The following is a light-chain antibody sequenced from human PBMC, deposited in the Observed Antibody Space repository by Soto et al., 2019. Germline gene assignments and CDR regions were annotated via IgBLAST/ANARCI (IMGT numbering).Light chain of an antibody. CDR2: GAS. Sequence: EIVMTQSPATLSVYPGERANLSCRASQSVSSNLAWYQQKPGQAPRLLIYGASTRATGIPARFSGSGSGTEFTLTISSLQSEDFAVYYCQQYNNWPPYTFGQGTKLEIK. CDR3: QQYNNWPPYT. V-gene: IGKV3-15*01. J-gene: IGKJ2*01. CDR1: QSVSSN.